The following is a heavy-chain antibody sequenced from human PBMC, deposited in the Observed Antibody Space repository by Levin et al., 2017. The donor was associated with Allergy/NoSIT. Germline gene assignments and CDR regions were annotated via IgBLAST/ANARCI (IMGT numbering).Heavy chain of an antibody. J-gene: IGHJ4*02. CDR2: INDSGRT. D-gene: IGHD3-3*01. CDR3: SRSKMGFVEWLGDY. CDR1: GGSFSDYY. V-gene: IGHV4-34*01. Sequence: PSETLSLTCAVYGGSFSDYYWSWIRQPPGKGLEWIGEINDSGRTNYNPSLKSRVSISADTSKNQFSLKLTSVTAADTAVYYCSRSKMGFVEWLGDYWGQGTLVTVSS.